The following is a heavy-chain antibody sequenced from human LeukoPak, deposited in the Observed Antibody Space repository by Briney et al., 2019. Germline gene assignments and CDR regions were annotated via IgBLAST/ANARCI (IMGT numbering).Heavy chain of an antibody. CDR3: ARDNGYSSRWYDY. CDR2: IYYSGST. D-gene: IGHD6-13*01. V-gene: IGHV4-59*01. J-gene: IGHJ4*02. Sequence: PSETLSLTCTVSGGSISSYYWSWIRQPPGKGLEWIGYIYYSGSTNYNPSLKSRVTISVDTSKNQFSLKLSSVTAADTAVYYCARDNGYSSRWYDYWGQGTLVTVSS. CDR1: GGSISSYY.